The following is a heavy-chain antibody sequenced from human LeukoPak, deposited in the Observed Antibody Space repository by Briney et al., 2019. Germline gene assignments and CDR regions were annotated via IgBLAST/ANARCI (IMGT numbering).Heavy chain of an antibody. CDR3: ARGPLTISSSSTGYYFDY. D-gene: IGHD6-13*01. V-gene: IGHV4-34*01. CDR2: INHSGST. CDR1: GVSFSGYY. Sequence: SETLSLTCVVYGVSFSGYYWSWIRQPPGKGLEWIGEINHSGSTNYNPSLKSRVTISVDTSKNQFSLKLRSVTAADTAVYYCARGPLTISSSSTGYYFDYWGQGTLVTVSS. J-gene: IGHJ4*02.